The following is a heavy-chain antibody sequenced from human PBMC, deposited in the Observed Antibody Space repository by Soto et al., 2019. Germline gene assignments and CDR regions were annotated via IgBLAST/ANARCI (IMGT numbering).Heavy chain of an antibody. CDR3: ARHKTTSYYYYGLDV. CDR2: IHYSGST. V-gene: IGHV4-59*08. D-gene: IGHD1-1*01. J-gene: IGHJ6*02. Sequence: QVQLQESGPGLVKPSETLSLTCTVSGGSISSYYWSWIRQPPGKGLEWIGYIHYSGSTNYNPSLKSRVTISVDTSKNQFSLKLSSVTAADTAVYYCARHKTTSYYYYGLDVWGQGTTVTV. CDR1: GGSISSYY.